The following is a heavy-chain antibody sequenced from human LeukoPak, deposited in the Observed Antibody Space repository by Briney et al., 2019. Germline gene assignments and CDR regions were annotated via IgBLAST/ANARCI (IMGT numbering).Heavy chain of an antibody. Sequence: SETLSLTCTVSGDAVYYWNWIRQPAGKGLEWIGRIYTSGSTNYNPSLKSRVTISGDTSKNQFSLRLSSVTAADTAVYYCARASYSYDINGWVPFDYWGQGTLVTVSS. CDR2: IYTSGST. J-gene: IGHJ4*02. CDR1: GDAVYY. CDR3: ARASYSYDINGWVPFDY. V-gene: IGHV4-4*07. D-gene: IGHD3-22*01.